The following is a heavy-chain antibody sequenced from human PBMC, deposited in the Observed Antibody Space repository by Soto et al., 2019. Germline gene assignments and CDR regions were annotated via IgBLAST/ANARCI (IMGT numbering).Heavy chain of an antibody. CDR3: ARSKQQWLVRVDAFDI. CDR1: GGSFSGYY. D-gene: IGHD6-19*01. Sequence: QVQLQQWGAGLLKPSETLSLTCAVYGGSFSGYYWSWIRQPPGKGLEWIGEINHNGSTTYNPSRKRRVTISVDTSKNQFALKLSSVTAADTAVYYCARSKQQWLVRVDAFDIWGQGTMVTVSS. J-gene: IGHJ3*02. V-gene: IGHV4-34*01. CDR2: INHNGST.